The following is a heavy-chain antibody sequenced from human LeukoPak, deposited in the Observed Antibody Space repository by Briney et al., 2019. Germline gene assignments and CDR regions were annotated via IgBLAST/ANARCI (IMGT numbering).Heavy chain of an antibody. CDR3: ASLAYCGGDCYYGGYYFDY. CDR2: IYHSGST. V-gene: IGHV4-4*02. J-gene: IGHJ4*02. CDR1: GGSISSSNW. Sequence: SGTLSLTCAVSGGSISSSNWWSWVRQPPGKGLEWIGEIYHSGSTNYNPSLKSRVTISVDKSKNQFSLKLSSVTAADTAVYYCASLAYCGGDCYYGGYYFDYWGQGTLVTVSS. D-gene: IGHD2-21*02.